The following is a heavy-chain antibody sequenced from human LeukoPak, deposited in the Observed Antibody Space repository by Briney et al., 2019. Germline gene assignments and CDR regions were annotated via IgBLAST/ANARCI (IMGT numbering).Heavy chain of an antibody. CDR1: GFTFDDYA. D-gene: IGHD6-13*01. J-gene: IGHJ4*02. V-gene: IGHV3-9*01. CDR2: ISWNSGSI. CDR3: AKAEYGSLDY. Sequence: PGGSLRLSCAASGFTFDDYAMRWVRQAPGKGLEWVSGISWNSGSIGYADSVKGRFTISRDNAKNSLYLQMNSLRAEDTALYYCAKAEYGSLDYWGQGTLVTVSS.